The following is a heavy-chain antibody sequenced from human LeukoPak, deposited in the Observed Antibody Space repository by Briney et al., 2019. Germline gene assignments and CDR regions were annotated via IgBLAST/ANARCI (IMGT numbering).Heavy chain of an antibody. Sequence: GASVKVSCKASGYTFTSNDINWVRQATGQGLEWMEWMNPNSGNTGYAQKFQGRVTMTRNTSISTAYMELSSLRSEDTAVYYCARAYSSSWYPLYYYYYMDVWGKGTTVTISS. CDR2: MNPNSGNT. V-gene: IGHV1-8*01. CDR3: ARAYSSSWYPLYYYYYMDV. CDR1: GYTFTSND. D-gene: IGHD6-13*01. J-gene: IGHJ6*03.